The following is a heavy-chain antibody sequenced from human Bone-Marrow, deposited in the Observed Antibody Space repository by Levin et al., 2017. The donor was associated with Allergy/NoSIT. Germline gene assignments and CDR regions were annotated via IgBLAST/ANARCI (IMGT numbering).Heavy chain of an antibody. CDR1: GGSFSGYY. D-gene: IGHD2-15*01. J-gene: IGHJ4*02. Sequence: PSETLSLTCAVYGGSFSGYYWSWIRQPPGKGLEWIGEINHSGSTNYNPSLKSRVTISVDTSKNQFSLKLSSVTAADTAVYYCARVNIVVVVAATPGFDYWGQGTLVTVSS. CDR3: ARVNIVVVVAATPGFDY. CDR2: INHSGST. V-gene: IGHV4-34*01.